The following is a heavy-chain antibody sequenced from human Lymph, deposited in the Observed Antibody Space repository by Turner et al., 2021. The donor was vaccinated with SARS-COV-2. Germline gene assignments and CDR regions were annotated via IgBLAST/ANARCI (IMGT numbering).Heavy chain of an antibody. V-gene: IGHV3-7*01. CDR1: GFTFSYYW. CDR3: ARMGSSSWYFDY. Sequence: EVQLVESGGALVQPGGSLSLSCAASGFTFSYYWMSWVRQAPGKGLEWVANIKQDGSEKYYVDSVKGRFTISRDNAKNSLFLQMNSLRAEDTAVYYCARMGSSSWYFDYWGQGTLVTVSS. CDR2: IKQDGSEK. D-gene: IGHD1-26*01. J-gene: IGHJ4*02.